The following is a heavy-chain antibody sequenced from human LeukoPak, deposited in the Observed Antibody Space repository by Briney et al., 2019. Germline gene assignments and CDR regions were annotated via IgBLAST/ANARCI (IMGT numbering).Heavy chain of an antibody. CDR3: AREGFYDILTGDQGDWFDP. D-gene: IGHD3-9*01. J-gene: IGHJ5*02. CDR2: IWYDGSNK. V-gene: IGHV3-33*08. Sequence: PGGSLRLSCAASGFTFSSYAMHWVRQAPGKGLEWVAVIWYDGSNKNYADSVKGRFTVSRDNSKNTLYLQMNSLRAEDTAMYYCAREGFYDILTGDQGDWFDPWGQGTLVTVSS. CDR1: GFTFSSYA.